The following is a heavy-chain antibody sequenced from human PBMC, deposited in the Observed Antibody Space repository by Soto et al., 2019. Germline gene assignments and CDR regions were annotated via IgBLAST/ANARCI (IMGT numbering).Heavy chain of an antibody. J-gene: IGHJ6*02. Sequence: GGSLRLSFAASGFTFSNAWMNWVRQAPGKGLEWVGRIKSKTDGGTTDYAAPVKGRFTISRDDSKNTLYLQMNSLKTEDTAVYYCTFGELLLDYYYYGMDVWGQGTTVTVS. D-gene: IGHD3-10*01. CDR1: GFTFSNAW. CDR2: IKSKTDGGTT. V-gene: IGHV3-15*07. CDR3: TFGELLLDYYYYGMDV.